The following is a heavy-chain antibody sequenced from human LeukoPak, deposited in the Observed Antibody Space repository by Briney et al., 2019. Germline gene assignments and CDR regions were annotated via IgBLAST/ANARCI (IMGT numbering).Heavy chain of an antibody. V-gene: IGHV3-43*01. CDR1: GFNFDDDS. Sequence: QPGGSLRLSRAASGFNFDDDSMHWVRHPPGQGLGWVSLINRDGDSTYYANAVKGRFTVSRENSKNSLYLQMNSLRTEDTAVYYCAKSALRYFAARYYFDYWGQGTLVTASS. CDR3: AKSALRYFAARYYFDY. D-gene: IGHD3-9*01. J-gene: IGHJ4*02. CDR2: INRDGDST.